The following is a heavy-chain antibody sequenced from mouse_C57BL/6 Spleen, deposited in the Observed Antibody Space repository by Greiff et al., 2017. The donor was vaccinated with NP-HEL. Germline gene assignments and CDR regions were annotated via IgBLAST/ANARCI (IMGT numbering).Heavy chain of an antibody. CDR3: ADSTFYYYAMDY. CDR1: GYAFSSSW. J-gene: IGHJ4*01. CDR2: IYPGDGDT. D-gene: IGHD1-1*01. V-gene: IGHV1-82*01. Sequence: QVQLKQSGPELVKPGASVKISCKASGYAFSSSWMNWVKQRPGKGLEWIGRIYPGDGDTNYNGKFKGKATLTADKSSSTAYMQLSSLTSEDSAVYFCADSTFYYYAMDYWGQGTSVTVSS.